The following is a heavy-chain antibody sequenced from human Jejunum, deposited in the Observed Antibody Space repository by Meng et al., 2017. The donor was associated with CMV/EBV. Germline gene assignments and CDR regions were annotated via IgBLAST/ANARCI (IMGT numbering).Heavy chain of an antibody. D-gene: IGHD5-12*01. CDR1: GGSISTYH. V-gene: IGHV4-4*07. CDR3: ARENSGYDY. Sequence: VKLRQSAPGLWKPSETLSLPCTVSGGSISTYHWTWIRQPAGKGLEWIGRIYTSGSTHYNPSLKSRVTMSVDTSKDQFSLKLSSVTAADTAVYYCARENSGYDYWGQGTLVTVSS. J-gene: IGHJ4*02. CDR2: IYTSGST.